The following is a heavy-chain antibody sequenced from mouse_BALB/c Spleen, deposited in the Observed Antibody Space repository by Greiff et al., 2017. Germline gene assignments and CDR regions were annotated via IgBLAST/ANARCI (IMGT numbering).Heavy chain of an antibody. CDR2: IDPANGNT. V-gene: IGHV14-3*02. CDR1: GFNIKDTY. CDR3: ARRRLRETWFAY. D-gene: IGHD2-4*01. J-gene: IGHJ3*01. Sequence: EVMLVESGAELVKPGASVKLSCTASGFNIKDTYMHWVKQRPEQGLEWIGRIDPANGNTKYDPKFQGKATITADTSSNTAYLQLSSLTSEDTAVYYCARRRLRETWFAYWGQGTLVTVSA.